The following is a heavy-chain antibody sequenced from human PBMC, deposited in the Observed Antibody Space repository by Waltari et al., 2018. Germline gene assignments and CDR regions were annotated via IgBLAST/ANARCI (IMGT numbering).Heavy chain of an antibody. V-gene: IGHV4-59*01. D-gene: IGHD3-3*01. J-gene: IGHJ6*02. Sequence: QVQLQESGPGLVKPSETLSLTCTVSGGSIRSYYWRWIRQPPGKGLEWIGYIYYSGSTNYNPSLKSRVTISVDTSKNQFSLKLSSVTAADTAVYYCARAPIRYYDFWRQVYGMDVWGQGTTVTVSS. CDR2: IYYSGST. CDR1: GGSIRSYY. CDR3: ARAPIRYYDFWRQVYGMDV.